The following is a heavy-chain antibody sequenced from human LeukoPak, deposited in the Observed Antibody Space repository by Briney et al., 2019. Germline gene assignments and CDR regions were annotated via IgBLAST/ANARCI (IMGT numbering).Heavy chain of an antibody. CDR3: ARMGYSYGQFTY. Sequence: SETLSLTCAVYGGSFSGYYWSWIRQPPGKGLEWIGEINHSGSTNYNPSLKSRVTISVDTSKNQFSLKLSSVTAADTAVYFCARMGYSYGQFTYWGQGTLVTVSS. CDR1: GGSFSGYY. J-gene: IGHJ4*02. CDR2: INHSGST. D-gene: IGHD5-18*01. V-gene: IGHV4-34*01.